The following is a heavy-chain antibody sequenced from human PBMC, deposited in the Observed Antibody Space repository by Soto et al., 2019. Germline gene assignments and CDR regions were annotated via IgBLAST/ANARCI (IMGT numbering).Heavy chain of an antibody. Sequence: WGSLRLSCAASGVTFTNYAISFIRHPPCKWLEWVSGVSDRGATYYADSVKSRFTISIDNSKNTLYLQMDSLRAEDTAVYYCAKETSTIGVPLFDSWGQGTLVTVSS. V-gene: IGHV3-23*01. CDR2: VSDRGAT. J-gene: IGHJ4*02. CDR3: AKETSTIGVPLFDS. CDR1: GVTFTNYA. D-gene: IGHD3-16*01.